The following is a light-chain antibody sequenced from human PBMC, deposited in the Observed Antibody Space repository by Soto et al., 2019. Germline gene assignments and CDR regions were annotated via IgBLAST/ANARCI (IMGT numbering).Light chain of an antibody. CDR2: GAS. CDR3: QQYDNWPQT. J-gene: IGKJ1*01. Sequence: DIGSTRSPGTLSCFPVGTVTFSCRASQGVSRKLAWYQHKPGQAPRLLISGASTGATGIPARFSGSGSGTEFTLTISSLQSEDFAVYYCQQYDNWPQTFGQGTKVDIK. V-gene: IGKV3-15*01. CDR1: QGVSRK.